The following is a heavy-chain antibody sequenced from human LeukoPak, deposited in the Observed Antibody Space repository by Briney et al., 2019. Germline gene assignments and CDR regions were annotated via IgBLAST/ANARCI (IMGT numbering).Heavy chain of an antibody. V-gene: IGHV3-21*01. CDR1: GFTFSTYT. Sequence: KTGGSLRLSCAASGFTFSTYTMYWVRHPPGKGLEWVSIIGSSGGGIHYADSVKGRFTISRDDAKNSLYLQMNSLRAEDTAIYYCAKVPRQHDNWFDPWGQGTLVTVSS. CDR2: IGSSGGGI. CDR3: AKVPRQHDNWFDP. D-gene: IGHD3-9*01. J-gene: IGHJ5*02.